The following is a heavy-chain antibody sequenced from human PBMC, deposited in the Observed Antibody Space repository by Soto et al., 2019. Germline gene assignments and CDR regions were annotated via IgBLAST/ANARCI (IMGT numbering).Heavy chain of an antibody. CDR2: MNPNSGNT. D-gene: IGHD3-10*01. Sequence: ASVKVSCKASGYTFTSYDINWVRQATGQGLEWMGWMNPNSGNTCYAQKFQGRVTMTRNTSISTAYMELSSLRSEDTAVYYWAGGPEPRAYYYGSGSYSYNWFDPWGQGTLVTVSS. J-gene: IGHJ5*02. V-gene: IGHV1-8*01. CDR1: GYTFTSYD. CDR3: AGGPEPRAYYYGSGSYSYNWFDP.